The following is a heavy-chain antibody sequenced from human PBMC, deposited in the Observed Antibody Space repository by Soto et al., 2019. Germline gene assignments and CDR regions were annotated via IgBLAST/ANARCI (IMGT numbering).Heavy chain of an antibody. J-gene: IGHJ6*02. V-gene: IGHV1-69*13. CDR1: GGTFSSYA. Sequence: PSVKVSCKASGGTFSSYAISWVRQAPGQGLEWMGGIIPIFGTANYAQKFQGRVTITADESTSTAYMELSSLRSEDTAVYYCARGVGHIVVVTAIRSYYYYGMDVWGQGTTVTVSS. CDR2: IIPIFGTA. CDR3: ARGVGHIVVVTAIRSYYYYGMDV. D-gene: IGHD2-21*02.